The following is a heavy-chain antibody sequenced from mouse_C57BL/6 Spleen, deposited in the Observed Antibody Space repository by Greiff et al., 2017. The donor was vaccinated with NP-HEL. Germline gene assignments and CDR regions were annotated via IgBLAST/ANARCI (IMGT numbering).Heavy chain of an antibody. CDR3: ARQYDYDDY. D-gene: IGHD2-4*01. J-gene: IGHJ2*01. CDR1: GYSITSGYY. CDR2: ISYDGSN. V-gene: IGHV3-6*01. Sequence: EVKLMESGPGLVKPSQSLSLTCSVTGYSITSGYYWNWIRQFPGNKLEWMGYISYDGSNNYNPSLKNRISITRDTSKNQFFLKLNSVTTEDTATYYCARQYDYDDYWGQGTTLTVSS.